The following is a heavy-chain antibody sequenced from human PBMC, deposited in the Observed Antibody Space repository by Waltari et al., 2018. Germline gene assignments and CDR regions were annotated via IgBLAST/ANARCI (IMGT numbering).Heavy chain of an antibody. Sequence: QVQLVQSGGEVKKPGASVKVSCKASGYTFINFGINWVRQAPGQGLEWMGWTIPQNGNTHYAQKVRGRLTMTTDTSTSTAYMELRSLRSDDTAVYYCARGGDSYCSSANCLFYYGLNLWGQGTTVTVSS. J-gene: IGHJ6*02. CDR1: GYTFINFG. CDR3: ARGGDSYCSSANCLFYYGLNL. CDR2: TIPQNGNT. V-gene: IGHV1-18*01. D-gene: IGHD2-2*01.